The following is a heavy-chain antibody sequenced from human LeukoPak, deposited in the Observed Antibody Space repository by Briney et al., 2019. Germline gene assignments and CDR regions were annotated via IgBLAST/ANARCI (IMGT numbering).Heavy chain of an antibody. V-gene: IGHV3-7*03. J-gene: IGHJ4*02. CDR2: INEAGSGK. Sequence: GGSLRLSCAASGFTFSSFWMSWVRQAPGKGLEWVANINEAGSGKYYVDSVKGRFTISRDNAKNSLYLQMNSLRAEDTAVYYCARDPNHYLYDSSGYSYYWGQGTLVTVSS. CDR1: GFTFSSFW. CDR3: ARDPNHYLYDSSGYSYY. D-gene: IGHD3-22*01.